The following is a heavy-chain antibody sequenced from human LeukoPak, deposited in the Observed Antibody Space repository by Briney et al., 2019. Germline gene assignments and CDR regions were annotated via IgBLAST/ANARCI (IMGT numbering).Heavy chain of an antibody. D-gene: IGHD2-2*01. Sequence: GGSLRLSCAASGLTFSSYSMNWVRQAPGKGLEWVSYISSSSSTIYYADSVKGRFTISRDNAKNSLYLQMNSLRAEDTAVYYCARAPGYCSSTSCYVGGLVYWGQGTLVTVSS. CDR3: ARAPGYCSSTSCYVGGLVY. CDR1: GLTFSSYS. J-gene: IGHJ4*02. V-gene: IGHV3-48*01. CDR2: ISSSSSTI.